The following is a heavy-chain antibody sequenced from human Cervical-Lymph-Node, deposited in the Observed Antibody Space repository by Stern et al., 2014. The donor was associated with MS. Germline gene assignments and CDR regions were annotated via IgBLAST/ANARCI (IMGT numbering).Heavy chain of an antibody. V-gene: IGHV4-31*03. CDR2: IYYSGST. Sequence: QVQLVESGPGLVKPSQTLSLTCTVSGGSISSGAYYWSWVRQHPGKGLEWIGYIYYSGSTYYNPSLKSRVTISVDTSKNQFSLKLSSVTAADTAVYYCARVSYDFWSGYFPFDYWGQGTLVTVSS. D-gene: IGHD3-3*01. J-gene: IGHJ4*02. CDR1: GGSISSGAYY. CDR3: ARVSYDFWSGYFPFDY.